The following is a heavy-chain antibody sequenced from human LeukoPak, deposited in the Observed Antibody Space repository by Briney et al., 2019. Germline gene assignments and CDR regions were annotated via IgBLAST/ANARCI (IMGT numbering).Heavy chain of an antibody. D-gene: IGHD1-26*01. V-gene: IGHV3-7*01. CDR1: GFTFSSYW. CDR2: IKQDGSEK. J-gene: IGHJ4*02. Sequence: PGGSLRLSCAASGFTFSSYWMSWVRQAPGKGLEWVANIKQDGSEKYYVDSVKGRFTISRNNAKNSLYLQMNSLRAEDTAVYYCARDSGWERGLFDYWGQGTLVTVSS. CDR3: ARDSGWERGLFDY.